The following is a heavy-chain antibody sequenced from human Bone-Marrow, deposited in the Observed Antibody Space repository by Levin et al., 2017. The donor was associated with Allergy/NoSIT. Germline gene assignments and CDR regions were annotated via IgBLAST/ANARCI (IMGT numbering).Heavy chain of an antibody. CDR3: ARGLEHFDILTGYFPATDFDC. CDR2: IYFSGST. V-gene: IGHV4-31*03. D-gene: IGHD3-9*01. Sequence: SETLSLTCTVSGGSISSGGYFWSWIRQHPGKGLEWIGYIYFSGSTYYNPSLKSRVTISVDTSKNQFSLKLSSVTAADTAAYYCARGLEHFDILTGYFPATDFDCWGQGTLVTVSS. CDR1: GGSISSGGYF. J-gene: IGHJ4*02.